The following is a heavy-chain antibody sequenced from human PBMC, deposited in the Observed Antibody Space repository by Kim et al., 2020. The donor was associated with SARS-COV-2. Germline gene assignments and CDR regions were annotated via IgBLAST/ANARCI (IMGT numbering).Heavy chain of an antibody. CDR1: GFTFSSYG. D-gene: IGHD3-9*01. V-gene: IGHV3-33*01. CDR3: ARDYDYYDILTGYYLHYYYSMDV. J-gene: IGHJ6*02. Sequence: GGSLRLSCAASGFTFSSYGMHWVRQAPGKGLEWVAVIWYDGSNKYYADSVKGRFTISRDNSKNTLYLQMNSLRAEDTAVYYCARDYDYYDILTGYYLHYYYSMDVWGQGNTATVSS. CDR2: IWYDGSNK.